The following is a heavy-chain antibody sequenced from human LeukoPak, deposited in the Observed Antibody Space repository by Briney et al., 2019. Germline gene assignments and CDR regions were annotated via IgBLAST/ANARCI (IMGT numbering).Heavy chain of an antibody. J-gene: IGHJ4*02. CDR3: AKWEPYYYDSSGYLGY. CDR1: GFSFSSYW. V-gene: IGHV3-7*01. D-gene: IGHD3-22*01. CDR2: VNPDGGEV. Sequence: GGSLRLSCEASGFSFSSYWMAWVRQAPGKGLEWVANVNPDGGEVYYADSVKGRLTVFRDNAKTSLYLQMNSLRAEDTAVYYCAKWEPYYYDSSGYLGYWGQGTLVTVSS.